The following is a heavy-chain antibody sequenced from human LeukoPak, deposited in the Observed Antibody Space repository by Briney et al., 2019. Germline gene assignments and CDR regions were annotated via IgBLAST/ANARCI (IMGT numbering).Heavy chain of an antibody. V-gene: IGHV4-39*01. CDR1: GGSISSSSYY. J-gene: IGHJ6*02. CDR2: IYYSGST. Sequence: PSETLSLTCTVSGGSISSSSYYWGWIRQPPGKGLEWIGSIYYSGSTYYNPSLKSRVTISVDTSKNQFSLKLSSVTAADTAVYYCVRGPYYDFWSGYGEYGMDVWGQGTTVTVSS. CDR3: VRGPYYDFWSGYGEYGMDV. D-gene: IGHD3-3*01.